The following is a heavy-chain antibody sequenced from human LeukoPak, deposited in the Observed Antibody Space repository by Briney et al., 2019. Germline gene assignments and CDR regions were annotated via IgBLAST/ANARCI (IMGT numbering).Heavy chain of an antibody. CDR2: IGGTGVRT. J-gene: IGHJ4*02. Sequence: GGSLRLSCASSGFTFSSYAMSWVRQAPGKGLEWVSTIGGTGVRTYYADSVKGRFTISRDNSKNTLYLQMNSLRAEDTAVYYCAILTVTTAYWGQGTLVTVSS. D-gene: IGHD4-17*01. CDR1: GFTFSSYA. V-gene: IGHV3-23*01. CDR3: AILTVTTAY.